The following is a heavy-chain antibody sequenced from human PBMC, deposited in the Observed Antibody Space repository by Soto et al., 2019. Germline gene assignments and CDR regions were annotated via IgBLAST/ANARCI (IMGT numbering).Heavy chain of an antibody. CDR2: INYNGNT. CDR3: AREFSGNYYYGMDV. V-gene: IGHV4-61*01. CDR1: GDSVTSINFY. Sequence: PSETLSLTCTVSGDSVTSINFYWSWIRQSPGKSLEWIGFINYNGNTNYNPSLRSRVTISLNTPKNQFTLTLRYVTAADTARYYCAREFSGNYYYGMDVWGQGTTVTVSS. J-gene: IGHJ6*02.